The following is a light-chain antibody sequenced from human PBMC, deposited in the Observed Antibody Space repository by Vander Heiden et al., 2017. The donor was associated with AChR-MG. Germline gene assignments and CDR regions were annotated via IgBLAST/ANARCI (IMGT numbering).Light chain of an antibody. CDR3: QKYNSAFRT. CDR2: AAS. V-gene: IGKV1-27*01. Sequence: DIQMTQSPSPLSASVGDRVTITCRASQVISIFLAWYQQRPGNVPKLLIYAASTLQSGVPSRFSGSGSGTDFTLTISGLQPEDVATYYCQKYNSAFRTFGQGTKVEI. J-gene: IGKJ1*01. CDR1: QVISIF.